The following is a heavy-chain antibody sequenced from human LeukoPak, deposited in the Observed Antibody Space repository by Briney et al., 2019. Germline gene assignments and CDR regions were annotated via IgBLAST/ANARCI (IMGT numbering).Heavy chain of an antibody. CDR2: INDDETST. CDR1: GFSFSSSW. J-gene: IGHJ4*02. D-gene: IGHD1-26*01. V-gene: IGHV3-74*01. CDR3: ATTGSGSYYDY. Sequence: PGGSLRLSCAASGFSFSSSWMHWVRRAPGKGLMWVSRINDDETSTSYADSVKGRFTISRDNAKNTLYLQMNSLRAEDTAVYYCATTGSGSYYDYWGQGTLVTVSS.